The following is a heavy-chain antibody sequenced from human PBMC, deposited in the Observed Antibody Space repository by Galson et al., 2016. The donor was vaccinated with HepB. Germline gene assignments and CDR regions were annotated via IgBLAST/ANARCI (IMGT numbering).Heavy chain of an antibody. Sequence: SLRLSCAVSGFTLNTYWMTWDRQAPGKGLEWVANINQDGSETYCLDSVKGRFTISKDNAKKSVYLQMKSLTVEDTAIYYCARGQISHGSWGQGTLVTVSS. V-gene: IGHV3-7*01. CDR2: INQDGSET. J-gene: IGHJ5*02. CDR3: ARGQISHGS. CDR1: GFTLNTYW.